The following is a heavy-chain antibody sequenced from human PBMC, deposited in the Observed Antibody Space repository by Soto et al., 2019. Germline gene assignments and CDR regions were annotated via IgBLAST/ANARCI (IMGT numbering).Heavy chain of an antibody. Sequence: TSVKVSCKASGFTFTSSAVQWVRQARGQRLEWIGWIVVGSGNTNYAQKFQERVTITRDMSTSTAYMELSSLRSEDTAVYYCAAETYCSSTSCYVGYYYYGMDVWGQGTTVTVSS. D-gene: IGHD2-2*01. CDR2: IVVGSGNT. V-gene: IGHV1-58*01. J-gene: IGHJ6*02. CDR1: GFTFTSSA. CDR3: AAETYCSSTSCYVGYYYYGMDV.